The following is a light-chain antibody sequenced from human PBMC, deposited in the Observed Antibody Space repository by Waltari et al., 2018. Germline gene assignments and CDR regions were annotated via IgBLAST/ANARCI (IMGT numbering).Light chain of an antibody. CDR2: TST. V-gene: IGLV1-44*01. CDR1: SSNIGTNS. Sequence: QSVLTQPPSASGTAGQRVTLSCSGSSSNIGTNSLAWYQQLAGTAPKLLIHTSTQRPSGVPDRFSGFKSGTSASLANSGLQSEDEADYYCAVWDDSLSSWVFGGGTRLTVL. CDR3: AVWDDSLSSWV. J-gene: IGLJ3*02.